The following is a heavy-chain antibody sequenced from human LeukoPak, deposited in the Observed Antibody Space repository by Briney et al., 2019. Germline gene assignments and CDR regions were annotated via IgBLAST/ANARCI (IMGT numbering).Heavy chain of an antibody. J-gene: IGHJ3*02. CDR3: ARERDYDYVWGSYRSHAFDI. Sequence: ASVKVSCKASGYTFTGYYMHWVRQAPGQGLEWMGWINPNSGGTNYAQKFQGWVTMTRDTSISTAYMELSRLRSDDTAVYYCARERDYDYVWGSYRSHAFDIWGQGTMVTVFS. D-gene: IGHD3-16*02. CDR2: INPNSGGT. V-gene: IGHV1-2*04. CDR1: GYTFTGYY.